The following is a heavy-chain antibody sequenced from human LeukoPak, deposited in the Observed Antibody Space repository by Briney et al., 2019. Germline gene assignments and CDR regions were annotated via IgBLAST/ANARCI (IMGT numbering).Heavy chain of an antibody. Sequence: PGGSLRLSCAASGITFSDYYMSWIGQAPGKGREWVSYISSSGSTIYYADSVKGRFTISRDNAKNSLYLQMNSLRAEDTAVYYCARVSKIRYYDSSGYLDYWGQGTLVTVSS. V-gene: IGHV3-11*01. CDR3: ARVSKIRYYDSSGYLDY. CDR1: GITFSDYY. CDR2: ISSSGSTI. D-gene: IGHD3-22*01. J-gene: IGHJ4*02.